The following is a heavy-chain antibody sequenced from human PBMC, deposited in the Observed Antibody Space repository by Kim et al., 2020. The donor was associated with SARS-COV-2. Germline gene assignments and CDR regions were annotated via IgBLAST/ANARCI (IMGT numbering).Heavy chain of an antibody. V-gene: IGHV4-59*13. D-gene: IGHD2-2*01. CDR3: AREMPPPDYGMDV. CDR1: GGSISSYY. J-gene: IGHJ6*02. CDR2: IYYSGST. Sequence: SETLSLTCTVSGGSISSYYWSWIRQPPGKGLEWIGYIYYSGSTNYNPSLKSRVTISVDTSKNQFSLKLSSVTAADTAVYYCAREMPPPDYGMDVWGQGTTVTVSS.